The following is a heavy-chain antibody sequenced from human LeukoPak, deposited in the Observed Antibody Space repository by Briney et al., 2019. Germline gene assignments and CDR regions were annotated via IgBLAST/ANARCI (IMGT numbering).Heavy chain of an antibody. CDR1: GFTFSSYS. CDR2: ISSSSSTI. J-gene: IGHJ1*01. Sequence: GGSLRLSCAASGFTFSSYSMNWVRQAPGKGLEWVSYISSSSSTIYYADSVKGRFTISRDNAKNSLYLQMNSLRAEDTAVYYCAKGFGELFSNREKYFQHWGQGTLVTVSS. V-gene: IGHV3-48*04. D-gene: IGHD3-10*01. CDR3: AKGFGELFSNREKYFQH.